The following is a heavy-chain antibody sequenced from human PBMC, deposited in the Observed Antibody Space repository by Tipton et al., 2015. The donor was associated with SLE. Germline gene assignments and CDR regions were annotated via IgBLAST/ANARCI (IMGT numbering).Heavy chain of an antibody. Sequence: LRLSCTVSGGSFSDYYWSWIRQPAGKGLEWIGRIYTNENTNYNPSLKSRVTMSVDTSKNHFSLKLISVTAADTAVYYCAREFLNPVTTVHYYFDLWGRGTLVTVSS. J-gene: IGHJ2*01. V-gene: IGHV4-4*07. CDR1: GGSFSDYY. CDR3: AREFLNPVTTVHYYFDL. CDR2: IYTNENT. D-gene: IGHD4-11*01.